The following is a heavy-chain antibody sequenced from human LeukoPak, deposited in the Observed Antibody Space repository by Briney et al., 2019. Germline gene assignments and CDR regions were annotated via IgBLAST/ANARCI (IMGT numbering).Heavy chain of an antibody. V-gene: IGHV5-51*01. Sequence: GQSLQISCQGSRYSFPSYWIGWVRPMPRKGLEWMGIIYPGDSDTTYSPSFQGQVTISADKSINTAYLQWSSLKASDTAMYYCAGGQRVGYYSDYVSCFDTWGQGTMVTVSS. CDR1: RYSFPSYW. CDR2: IYPGDSDT. J-gene: IGHJ3*02. CDR3: AGGQRVGYYSDYVSCFDT. D-gene: IGHD4-17*01.